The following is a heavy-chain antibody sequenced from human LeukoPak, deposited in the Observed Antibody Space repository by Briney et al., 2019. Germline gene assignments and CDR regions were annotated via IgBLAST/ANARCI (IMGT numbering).Heavy chain of an antibody. J-gene: IGHJ4*02. Sequence: GSLRLSCAASGFTFSSYGMHWVRQAPGKGLEWVAVISYDGSNKYYADSVKGRFTISRDNSKNTLYLQMNSLRAEDTAVYYCARDRDTAMGLWGQGTLVTVSS. CDR2: ISYDGSNK. D-gene: IGHD5-18*01. CDR3: ARDRDTAMGL. CDR1: GFTFSSYG. V-gene: IGHV3-30*03.